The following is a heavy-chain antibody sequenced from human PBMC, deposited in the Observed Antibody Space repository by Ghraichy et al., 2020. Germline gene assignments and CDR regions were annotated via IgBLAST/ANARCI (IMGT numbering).Heavy chain of an antibody. CDR1: GGTFSSYA. CDR2: IIPIFGTA. CDR3: ARECPPEAELVGGSSWQYFDY. D-gene: IGHD6-13*01. J-gene: IGHJ4*02. Sequence: SVKVSCKASGGTFSSYAISWVRQAPGQGLEWMGGIIPIFGTANYAQKFQGRVTITADKSTSTAYMELSSLRSEDTAVYYCARECPPEAELVGGSSWQYFDYWGQGTLVTVSS. V-gene: IGHV1-69*06.